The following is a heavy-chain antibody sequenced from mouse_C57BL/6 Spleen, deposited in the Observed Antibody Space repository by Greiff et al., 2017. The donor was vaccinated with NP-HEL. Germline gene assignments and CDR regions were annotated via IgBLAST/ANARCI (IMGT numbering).Heavy chain of an antibody. CDR1: GYTFTDYE. D-gene: IGHD1-1*01. Sequence: VQLQQSGAELVRPGASVTLSCKASGYTFTDYEMHWVKQTPVHGLEWIGAIDPETGGTAYNQKFKGTAILTADKSSSTAYMELRSLTSEDSAVYYCTRSIITTVVATRAWFAYWGQGTLVTVSA. J-gene: IGHJ3*01. CDR3: TRSIITTVVATRAWFAY. V-gene: IGHV1-15*01. CDR2: IDPETGGT.